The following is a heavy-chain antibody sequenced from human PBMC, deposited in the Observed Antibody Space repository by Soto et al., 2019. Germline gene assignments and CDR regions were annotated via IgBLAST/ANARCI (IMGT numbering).Heavy chain of an antibody. V-gene: IGHV4-30-4*01. CDR1: GGSISSGDYY. CDR2: IYYSGST. J-gene: IGHJ4*02. CDR3: ARGTLLLWYTYDY. Sequence: SETLSLTCTVSGGSISSGDYYWSWIRQPPGKGLEWIGYIYYSGSTYYNPSLKSRVTISVDTSKNQFSLKLSSVTAADTAVYYCARGTLLLWYTYDYWGQGTLVTVSS. D-gene: IGHD3-10*01.